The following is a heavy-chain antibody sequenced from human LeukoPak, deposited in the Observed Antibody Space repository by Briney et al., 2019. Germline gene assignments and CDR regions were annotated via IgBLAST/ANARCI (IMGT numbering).Heavy chain of an antibody. V-gene: IGHV3-23*01. D-gene: IGHD3-16*01. J-gene: IGHJ4*02. CDR1: GFTFSNYA. CDR2: VPGSGSST. Sequence: PGGSLRLSCAASGFTFSNYAMSWVRQAPGKGLEWVSTVPGSGSSTSYADSVQGRFTISRDYSKNTLYLQMNSLRAEDTAVYYCAKDLKAVLFAYFDYWGQGALVTVSS. CDR3: AKDLKAVLFAYFDY.